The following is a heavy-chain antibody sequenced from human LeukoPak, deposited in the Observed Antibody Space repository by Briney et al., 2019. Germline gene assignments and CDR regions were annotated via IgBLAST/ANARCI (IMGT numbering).Heavy chain of an antibody. CDR2: ISYDGSNK. D-gene: IGHD3-22*01. J-gene: IGHJ4*02. Sequence: PGGSLRLSCAASGFTFSSYAMHWVRQAPGKGLEWVAVISYDGSNKYYADSVKGRFTISRDNSKNTLYLQMNSLRAEDTAVYYCAREDSNGYYSNFDYWGQGTLVTVSS. V-gene: IGHV3-30-3*01. CDR1: GFTFSSYA. CDR3: AREDSNGYYSNFDY.